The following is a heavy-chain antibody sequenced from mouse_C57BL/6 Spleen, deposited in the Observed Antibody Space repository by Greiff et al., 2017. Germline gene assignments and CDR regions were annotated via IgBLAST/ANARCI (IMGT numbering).Heavy chain of an antibody. V-gene: IGHV1-80*01. CDR2: IYPGDGDT. Sequence: QVQLQQSGAELVKPGASVKISCKASGYAFSSYWMNWVKQRPGKGLEWVGQIYPGDGDTNYNGKFKGKATLTADKSSSTAYMQLSSLTSEDSAVYFGARNDYDGVYAMDYWGQGTSVTVSS. CDR1: GYAFSSYW. CDR3: ARNDYDGVYAMDY. D-gene: IGHD2-4*01. J-gene: IGHJ4*01.